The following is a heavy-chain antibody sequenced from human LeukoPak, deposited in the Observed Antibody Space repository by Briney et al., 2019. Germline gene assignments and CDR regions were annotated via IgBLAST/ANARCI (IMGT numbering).Heavy chain of an antibody. D-gene: IGHD5-18*01. V-gene: IGHV4-34*01. Sequence: SETLSLTCVVYGGSFSGYYWSWIRQPPGKGLEWIGEINHSGSTNYNPSLKSRVTISVDTSKNQFSLKLSSVTAADTAVYYCARVDTAMVYGYWGQGTLVTVSS. J-gene: IGHJ4*02. CDR3: ARVDTAMVYGY. CDR1: GGSFSGYY. CDR2: INHSGST.